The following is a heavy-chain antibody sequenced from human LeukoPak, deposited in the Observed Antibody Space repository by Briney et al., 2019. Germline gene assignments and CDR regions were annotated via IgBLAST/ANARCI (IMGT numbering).Heavy chain of an antibody. J-gene: IGHJ3*02. V-gene: IGHV4-34*01. CDR2: INHSGST. D-gene: IGHD2-2*01. Sequence: SEILSLTCAVYGGSFSDYYWSWIRQPPGKGLEWIGEINHSGSTNYNPSLKSRVTISVDTSKNQFSLKLSSVTAADTAVYYCARERYCSSTSCRAAFDIWGQGTMVTVSS. CDR1: GGSFSDYY. CDR3: ARERYCSSTSCRAAFDI.